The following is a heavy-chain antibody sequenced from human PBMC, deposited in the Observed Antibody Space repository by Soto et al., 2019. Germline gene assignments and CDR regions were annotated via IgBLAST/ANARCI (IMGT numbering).Heavy chain of an antibody. CDR1: GFTFSSYW. Sequence: EVQLVESGGGLVQPGGSLRLSCAASGFTFSSYWMHWVRQVPGKGLVWVSRINSGGSSSSYADSVRGRFTIYRDNAENTLYLQMSSLRAEDSAVYFCARSPYGSGDGNDHWGQGTLVTFSS. J-gene: IGHJ4*02. CDR2: INSGGSSS. CDR3: ARSPYGSGDGNDH. D-gene: IGHD3-10*01. V-gene: IGHV3-74*01.